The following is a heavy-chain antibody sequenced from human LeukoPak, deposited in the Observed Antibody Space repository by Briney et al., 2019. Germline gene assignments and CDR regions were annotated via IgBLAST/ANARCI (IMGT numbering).Heavy chain of an antibody. CDR2: ISGGGGST. D-gene: IGHD1-1*01. V-gene: IGHV3-23*01. CDR1: GFTFSSSA. J-gene: IGHJ4*02. Sequence: GGSLRLSCAASGFTFSSSAMTWVRQAPGKGLEWVSAISGGGGSTHYADSVKGRFTISRDNSKNTLYLQMNSLRAEDTAVYYCAKDGTRYSTYYFDYCGQGTLVTVSS. CDR3: AKDGTRYSTYYFDY.